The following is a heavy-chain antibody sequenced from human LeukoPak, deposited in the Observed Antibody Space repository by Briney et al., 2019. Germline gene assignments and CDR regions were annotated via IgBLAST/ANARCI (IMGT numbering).Heavy chain of an antibody. V-gene: IGHV1-69*04. Sequence: SVKVSCKASGGTFSSYAISWARQAPGQGLEWMGRIIPILGIANYAQKFQGRVTITADKSTSTAYMELSSLRSEDTAVYYCARGTGSSGYYRQYYYYGMDVWGQGTTVTVSS. CDR1: GGTFSSYA. J-gene: IGHJ6*02. CDR2: IIPILGIA. D-gene: IGHD3-22*01. CDR3: ARGTGSSGYYRQYYYYGMDV.